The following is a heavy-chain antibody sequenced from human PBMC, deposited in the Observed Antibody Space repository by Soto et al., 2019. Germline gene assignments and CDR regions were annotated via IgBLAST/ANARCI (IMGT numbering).Heavy chain of an antibody. J-gene: IGHJ4*02. D-gene: IGHD3-22*01. CDR2: ISSIGSII. CDR1: AFTFSDYY. V-gene: IGHV3-11*01. Sequence: GGSLRLSCAASAFTFSDYYMSWIRQAPGKGLEWVSYISSIGSIIYYADYVKGRFTISRDNAKNSLYLQMNSLRAEDTAVYYCARDLGYYDSSGYFDYWGQGTRVTVSS. CDR3: ARDLGYYDSSGYFDY.